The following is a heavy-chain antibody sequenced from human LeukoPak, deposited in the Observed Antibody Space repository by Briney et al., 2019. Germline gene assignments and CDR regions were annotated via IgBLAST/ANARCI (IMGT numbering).Heavy chain of an antibody. CDR2: INTHGSST. CDR3: LAGYYYYYMDV. V-gene: IGHV3-74*01. D-gene: IGHD6-13*01. Sequence: GGSLRLSCAASGFAFSNYWLHWVRQAPGKGLVWVARINTHGSSTNYADSVKGRFTISRDNAKNTLYLQMTSLSAEDAAVYYALAGYYYYYMDVWGKGTTVTVSS. CDR1: GFAFSNYW. J-gene: IGHJ6*03.